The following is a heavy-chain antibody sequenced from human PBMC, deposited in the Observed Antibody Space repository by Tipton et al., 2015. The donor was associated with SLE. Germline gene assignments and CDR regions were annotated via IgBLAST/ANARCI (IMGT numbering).Heavy chain of an antibody. CDR2: ISSSGSTI. J-gene: IGHJ3*02. D-gene: IGHD7-27*01. Sequence: SLRLSCTVSGGSLSSYEMNWVRQAPGKGLEWVSYISSSGSTIYYADSVKGRFTISRDNAKNSLYLQMNSLRAEDTAVYYCARDSTGDDAFDIWGQGTMVTVSS. CDR3: ARDSTGDDAFDI. CDR1: GGSLSSYE. V-gene: IGHV3-48*03.